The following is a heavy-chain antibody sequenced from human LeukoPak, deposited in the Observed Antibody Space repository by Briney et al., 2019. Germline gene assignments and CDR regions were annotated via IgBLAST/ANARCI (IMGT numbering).Heavy chain of an antibody. J-gene: IGHJ4*02. Sequence: GGSLRLSCAASGFTFSRHDMHWVRQAPGKGLEWVSAIGTDGRTYYPGSVKGRFAISREDAKSSLFLQMNSLRAEDTAVYYCGRVRGASSSSWYFDYWGQGTLVTVSS. CDR1: GFTFSRHD. CDR3: GRVRGASSSSWYFDY. D-gene: IGHD6-13*01. V-gene: IGHV3-13*04. CDR2: IGTDGRT.